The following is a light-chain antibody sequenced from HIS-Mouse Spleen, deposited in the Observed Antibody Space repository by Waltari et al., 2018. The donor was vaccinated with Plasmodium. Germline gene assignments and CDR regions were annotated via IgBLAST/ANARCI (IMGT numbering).Light chain of an antibody. J-gene: IGKJ3*01. Sequence: DIVMTQSPSTLSVSVGERATISCRASQSISSNLTWYQQKPGKAPRLLIYGASSLQTGIPARFSGSGSGTEFTLTISSLQSEDFAVYYCQQYNNSSFTFGPGTKVDIK. CDR2: GAS. CDR3: QQYNNSSFT. V-gene: IGKV3-15*01. CDR1: QSISSN.